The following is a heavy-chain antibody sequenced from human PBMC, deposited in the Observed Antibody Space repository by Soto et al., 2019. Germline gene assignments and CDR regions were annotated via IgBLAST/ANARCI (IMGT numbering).Heavy chain of an antibody. CDR3: ARPSPGYSSEIDY. V-gene: IGHV4-39*01. CDR1: GGSISSSSYY. J-gene: IGHJ4*02. CDR2: IYYSGST. Sequence: SETLSLTCTVSGGSISSSSYYWGWIRQPPGKGLEWIGSIYYSGSTYYNPSLKSRVTISVDTSKNQFSLKLSSVTAADTAVYYGARPSPGYSSEIDYWGQGTLVTVYS. D-gene: IGHD6-25*01.